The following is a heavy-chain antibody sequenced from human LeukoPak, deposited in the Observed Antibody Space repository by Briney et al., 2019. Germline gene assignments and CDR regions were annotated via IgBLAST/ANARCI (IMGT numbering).Heavy chain of an antibody. CDR3: ASVDRIVDAFDI. CDR2: IYHSGST. CDR1: GGSISSSSYY. V-gene: IGHV4-39*07. J-gene: IGHJ3*02. D-gene: IGHD1-26*01. Sequence: SETLSLTCTVSGGSISSSSYYWGWIRQPPGKGLEWIGSIYHSGSTYYNPSLKSRVTISVDTSKNQFSLKLSSVTAADTAVYYCASVDRIVDAFDIWSQGTMVTVSS.